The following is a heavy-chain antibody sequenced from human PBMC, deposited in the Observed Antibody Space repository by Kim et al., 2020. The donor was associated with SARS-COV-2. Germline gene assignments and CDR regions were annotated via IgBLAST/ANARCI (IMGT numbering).Heavy chain of an antibody. CDR3: ARDLGGDRTYDDYYYYYG. CDR1: GFTFSSYA. J-gene: IGHJ6*01. D-gene: IGHD5-12*01. V-gene: IGHV3-30*04. CDR2: ISYDGSNK. Sequence: GGSLRLSCAASGFTFSSYAMYWVRQAPGKGLEWVAVISYDGSNKYYADSVKGRFTISRDNSKNTLYLQMNSLRAEDTAVYYCARDLGGDRTYDDYYYYYG.